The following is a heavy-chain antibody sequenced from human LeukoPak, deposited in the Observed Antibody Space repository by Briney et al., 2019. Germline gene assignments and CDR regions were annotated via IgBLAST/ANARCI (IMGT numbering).Heavy chain of an antibody. Sequence: GGSLRLSCAASGFTFSSYAMSWVRQAPGKGLEWVSAISGSGGSTYYADSVKGRFTISRDNAKNAVYLQMNSLRAEDTAVYYCARVWSSGYTKDYWGQGTLVTVSS. J-gene: IGHJ4*02. CDR2: ISGSGGST. V-gene: IGHV3-23*01. D-gene: IGHD3-22*01. CDR1: GFTFSSYA. CDR3: ARVWSSGYTKDY.